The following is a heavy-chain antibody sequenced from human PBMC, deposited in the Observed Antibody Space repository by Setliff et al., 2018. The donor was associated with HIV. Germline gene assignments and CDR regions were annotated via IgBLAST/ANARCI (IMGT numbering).Heavy chain of an antibody. J-gene: IGHJ4*02. CDR2: IYYSGNT. Sequence: SETLSLTCAVSGGSITNADYYWSWIRQPPGKGLEWIGYIYYSGNTYYNPSLKSRVTISVDKSRNQFSLKLSSVTAADTAVYYCARTHSGYFPYCFDYWGQGTLVTVSS. D-gene: IGHD3-22*01. CDR3: ARTHSGYFPYCFDY. V-gene: IGHV4-30-4*08. CDR1: GGSITNADYY.